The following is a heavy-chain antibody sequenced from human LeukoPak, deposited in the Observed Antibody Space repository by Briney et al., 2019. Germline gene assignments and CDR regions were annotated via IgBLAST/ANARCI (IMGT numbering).Heavy chain of an antibody. CDR2: IWYDGSNK. J-gene: IGHJ4*02. CDR3: AKDYEGYCGGDCYFDY. Sequence: GGSLKLSCAASGFTFSSYGMHWVRQALGKGLEWVAVIWYDGSNKYYADSVKGRFTISRDNSKNTLYLQMNSLRAEDTAVYYCAKDYEGYCGGDCYFDYWGQGTLVTVSS. D-gene: IGHD2-21*02. CDR1: GFTFSSYG. V-gene: IGHV3-33*06.